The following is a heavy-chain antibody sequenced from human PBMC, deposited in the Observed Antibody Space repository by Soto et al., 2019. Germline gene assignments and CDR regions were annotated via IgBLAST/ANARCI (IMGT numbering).Heavy chain of an antibody. D-gene: IGHD2-15*01. CDR3: ARSQGYCSGGSCYPARQSGGMDV. J-gene: IGHJ6*02. CDR2: INPNSGGT. Sequence: VASVKVSCKASGYTFTGYYMHWVRQAPGQGLEWMGWINPNSGGTNYAQKFQGRVTMTRDTSISTAYMELSRLRSDDTAVYYCARSQGYCSGGSCYPARQSGGMDVWGQGTTVTVSS. V-gene: IGHV1-2*02. CDR1: GYTFTGYY.